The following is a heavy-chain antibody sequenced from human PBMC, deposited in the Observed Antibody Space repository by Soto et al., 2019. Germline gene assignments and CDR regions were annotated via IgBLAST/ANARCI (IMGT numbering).Heavy chain of an antibody. V-gene: IGHV3-53*04. Sequence: PGGSLRLSCAASGFTVSSNYMSWVRQAPGKGLEWVSVIYSGGSTYYADSVKGRFTISRHNSKNTLYLQMNSLGAEDTAVYYCARVIAGYYYYYMDVWGKGTTVTVSS. CDR1: GFTVSSNY. D-gene: IGHD3-16*02. J-gene: IGHJ6*03. CDR3: ARVIAGYYYYYMDV. CDR2: IYSGGST.